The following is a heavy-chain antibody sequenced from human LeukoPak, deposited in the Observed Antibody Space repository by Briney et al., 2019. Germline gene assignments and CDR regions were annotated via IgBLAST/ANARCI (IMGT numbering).Heavy chain of an antibody. CDR2: IGTSTSYI. D-gene: IGHD2-2*02. J-gene: IGHJ4*02. V-gene: IGHV3-21*01. Sequence: PGGSLRLSCAASGFTFSTYIMNWVRQTPGKGLEWVSSIGTSTSYIYYADSVKGRFTISRDNSKNTLYLQMNSLRAEDTAVYYCARDRLYRSFDYWGQGTLVTVSS. CDR3: ARDRLYRSFDY. CDR1: GFTFSTYI.